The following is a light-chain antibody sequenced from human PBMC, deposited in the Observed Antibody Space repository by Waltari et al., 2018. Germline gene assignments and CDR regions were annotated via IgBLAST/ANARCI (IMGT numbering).Light chain of an antibody. CDR3: QHYVRLPVT. J-gene: IGKJ1*01. V-gene: IGKV3-20*01. CDR1: QSIGTF. CDR2: GAS. Sequence: EIVLTQSPGTRSLSRGDRVTLSCRASQSIGTFLAWYQQKPGQPPRLLIYGASLRAAGIPDRVSGSGSGTDFSLTISRLEPEDFAVYYCQHYVRLPVTFGQGTKVQIK.